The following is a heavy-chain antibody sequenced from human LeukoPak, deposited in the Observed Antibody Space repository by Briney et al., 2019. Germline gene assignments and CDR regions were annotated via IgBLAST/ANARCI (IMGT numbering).Heavy chain of an antibody. CDR3: ARDSSSGWYGTSLFDY. J-gene: IGHJ4*02. CDR1: GGTFSSYA. CDR2: IIPIFGTA. D-gene: IGHD6-19*01. V-gene: IGHV1-69*06. Sequence: SVKVSCKASGGTFSSYAISWVRQAPGQGLEWMGGIIPIFGTANYAQKFQGRVTITADKSTSTAYMELSSLRSDDTAVYYCARDSSSGWYGTSLFDYWGQGTLVTVSS.